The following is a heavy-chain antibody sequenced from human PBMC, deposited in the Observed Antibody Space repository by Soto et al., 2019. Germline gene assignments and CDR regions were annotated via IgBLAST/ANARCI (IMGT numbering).Heavy chain of an antibody. Sequence: QVTLKESGPVLVKPTETLTLTCTVSGFSLSNARMGVSWIRQPPGKALEWLAHIFSNDEKSYSTSLKSRLTTXKXXSKSQVVLTMTNMDPVDTATYYCARLGYCISTSCYVSGMDVWGQGTTVTVSS. J-gene: IGHJ6*02. CDR1: GFSLSNARMG. CDR3: ARLGYCISTSCYVSGMDV. D-gene: IGHD2-2*01. V-gene: IGHV2-26*01. CDR2: IFSNDEK.